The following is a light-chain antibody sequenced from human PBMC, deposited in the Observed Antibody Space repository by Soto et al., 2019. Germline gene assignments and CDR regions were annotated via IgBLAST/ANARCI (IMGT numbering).Light chain of an antibody. V-gene: IGLV1-44*01. CDR3: SSWYDRVNGVV. CDR1: SSNIGTYT. Sequence: QSVLTQPPSVSGTPGQSITISCGGSSSNIGTYTLNWYQHLPGTAPTRLFSTYDQRPSGVADRFSGSKSGTSASLAISGLQSEDEDDYYCSSWYDRVNGVVFGAGTKLTVL. CDR2: TYD. J-gene: IGLJ2*01.